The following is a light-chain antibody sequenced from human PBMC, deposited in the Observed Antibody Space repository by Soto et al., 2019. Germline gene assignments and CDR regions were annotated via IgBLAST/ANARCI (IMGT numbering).Light chain of an antibody. Sequence: QSALTQPPSVSAAPGQKVTISCSGSSSNIGNNYVSWYQQLPGTAPKLLIYENNKRPSGIPDRFSGSKSGTSATLGITELQTGDEADYYCGTWDSSLSAVVFGGGTKLTVL. CDR2: ENN. CDR1: SSNIGNNY. V-gene: IGLV1-51*02. CDR3: GTWDSSLSAVV. J-gene: IGLJ2*01.